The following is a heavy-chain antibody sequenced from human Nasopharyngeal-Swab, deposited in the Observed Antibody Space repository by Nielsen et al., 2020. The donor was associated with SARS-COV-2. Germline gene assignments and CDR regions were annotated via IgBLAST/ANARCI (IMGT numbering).Heavy chain of an antibody. CDR3: AILYYVP. V-gene: IGHV3-23*01. CDR2: INRSAETT. Sequence: GRALRLSCAASGIIFSNYGSSWVRQAPGRGLEWVSTINRSAETTHYADSVKGRFTISRDNSRNTLYLPMNSLRADDTAGYYGAILYYVPWGQGTLVTVSS. CDR1: GIIFSNYG. D-gene: IGHD3-10*02. J-gene: IGHJ5*02.